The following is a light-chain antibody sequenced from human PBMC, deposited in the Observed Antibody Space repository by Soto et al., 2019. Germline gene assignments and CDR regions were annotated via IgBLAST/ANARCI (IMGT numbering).Light chain of an antibody. V-gene: IGKV1-33*01. CDR3: QQYDNLPIT. J-gene: IGKJ5*01. Sequence: GDIVTITCRASKNINTWVAWYQQKPGKAPKLLISDASNLETGVPSRFSGSRFGTDFTFTISSLQPEDIATYYCQQYDNLPITFGQGTRLEIK. CDR2: DAS. CDR1: KNINTW.